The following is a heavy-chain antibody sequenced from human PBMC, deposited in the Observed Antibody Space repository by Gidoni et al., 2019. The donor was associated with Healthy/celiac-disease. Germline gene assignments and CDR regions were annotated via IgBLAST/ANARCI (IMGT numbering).Heavy chain of an antibody. J-gene: IGHJ4*02. CDR3: AKVAYSSSWSVDY. CDR1: GFPFSSYG. CDR2: ISYDGSNK. V-gene: IGHV3-30*18. D-gene: IGHD6-13*01. Sequence: QVQLVESGGGVVQPGRSLRLSCAASGFPFSSYGMHWVRQAPGKGLEWVAVISYDGSNKYYADSVKGRFTISRDNSKNTLYLQMNSLRAEDTAVYYCAKVAYSSSWSVDYWGQGTLVTVSS.